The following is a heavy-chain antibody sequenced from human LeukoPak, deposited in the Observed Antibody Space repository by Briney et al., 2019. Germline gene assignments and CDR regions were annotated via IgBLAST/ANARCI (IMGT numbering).Heavy chain of an antibody. Sequence: GGSLRLSCAASGFTFTNAWMSWVRQASGKGLEWVGRIRSKANSYATAYAASVKGRFTISRDDSKNTAYLQMNSLKTEDTAVYYCTSAYCGGDCYSEEGYFDYWGQGTLVTVSS. CDR2: IRSKANSYAT. D-gene: IGHD2-21*02. V-gene: IGHV3-73*01. J-gene: IGHJ4*02. CDR1: GFTFTNAW. CDR3: TSAYCGGDCYSEEGYFDY.